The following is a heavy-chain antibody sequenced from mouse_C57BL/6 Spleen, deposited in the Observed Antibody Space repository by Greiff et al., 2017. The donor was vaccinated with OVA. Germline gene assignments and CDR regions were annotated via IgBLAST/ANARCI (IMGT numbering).Heavy chain of an antibody. D-gene: IGHD1-1*01. V-gene: IGHV1-53*01. J-gene: IGHJ1*03. Sequence: QVQLKESGTELVKPGASVKLSCKASGYTFTSYWMHWVKQRPGQGLERIGNINPSNGGTNYNEKFKSKATLTVDKSSSTAYMQLSSLTSEDSAVYYCARSGIAILQTYWDFDDWGKGTTVTVSS. CDR2: INPSNGGT. CDR1: GYTFTSYW. CDR3: ARSGIAILQTYWDFDD.